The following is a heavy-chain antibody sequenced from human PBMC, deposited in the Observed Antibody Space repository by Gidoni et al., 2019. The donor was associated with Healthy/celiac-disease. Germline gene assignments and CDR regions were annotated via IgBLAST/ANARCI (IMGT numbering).Heavy chain of an antibody. D-gene: IGHD3-10*01. J-gene: IGHJ6*02. CDR3: AGGSGGDNPVVGVYYGMDV. V-gene: IGHV1-69*02. CDR2: IIRILGIA. CDR1: GGTFSSYT. Sequence: QVQLVQSGAEVKTPGSSVKLSCKASGGTFSSYTLSWVRQAPGQGLEGLVRIIRILGIANYAQKFQGRVTITADKSTSTAYMVLSSLRSEDTAVYYCAGGSGGDNPVVGVYYGMDVWGQGTTVTVSS.